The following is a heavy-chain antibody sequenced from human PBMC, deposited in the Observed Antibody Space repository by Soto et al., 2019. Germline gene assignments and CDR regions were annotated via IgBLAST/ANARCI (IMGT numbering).Heavy chain of an antibody. CDR1: GYTLTDLS. CDR2: FDPEDGET. D-gene: IGHD3-10*01. CDR3: ARVRGWYYGSGSDYYYYYMDV. J-gene: IGHJ6*03. V-gene: IGHV1-24*01. Sequence: ASVKVSCKVSGYTLTDLSMQWVRQAPGKGLEWMGGFDPEDGETIYAQKFQGRVTVTEDTSISTAYMELSSLRSEDTAVYYCARVRGWYYGSGSDYYYYYMDVWGKGTTVTVSS.